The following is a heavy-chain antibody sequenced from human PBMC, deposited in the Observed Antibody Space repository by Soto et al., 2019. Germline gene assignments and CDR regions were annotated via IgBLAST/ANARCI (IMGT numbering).Heavy chain of an antibody. J-gene: IGHJ6*02. Sequence: TLSLTCTVSGGSISSGDYYWSWIRQPPGKGLEWIGYIYYSGSTYYNPSLKSRVTISVDTSKNQFSLKLSSVTAADTAVYYCARVGCSSTSCYTGYHYYGMDVWGQGTTVTVSS. V-gene: IGHV4-30-4*01. CDR3: ARVGCSSTSCYTGYHYYGMDV. CDR2: IYYSGST. CDR1: GGSISSGDYY. D-gene: IGHD2-2*02.